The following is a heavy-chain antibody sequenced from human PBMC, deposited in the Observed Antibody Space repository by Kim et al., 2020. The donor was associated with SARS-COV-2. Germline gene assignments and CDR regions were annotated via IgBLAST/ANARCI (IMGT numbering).Heavy chain of an antibody. CDR2: INPSGST. J-gene: IGHJ4*02. CDR1: GGSFSGYY. V-gene: IGHV4-34*01. D-gene: IGHD2-2*01. Sequence: SETLSLTCAVYGGSFSGYYWSWIRQPPGKGLEWIGEINPSGSTNYNPSLKSRVTISVDTSKNQFSLKLSSVTAADTAVYYCARIGHFVVVPAGKLADETNDYWGQGTLVTVSS. CDR3: ARIGHFVVVPAGKLADETNDY.